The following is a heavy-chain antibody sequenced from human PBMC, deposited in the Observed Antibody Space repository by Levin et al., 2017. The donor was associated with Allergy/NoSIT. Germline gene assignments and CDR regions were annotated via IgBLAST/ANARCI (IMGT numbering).Heavy chain of an antibody. J-gene: IGHJ4*02. Sequence: GGSLRLSCAASGFTFNTNAMTWVRQAPGKGLEWVSAISAGGSGTYYADSVKGRFSISRDNSRNTLYLQMNSLRAEDTAVYYCAKEGRTQDGTTVTTTDYLDYWGRGTLVTVSS. CDR2: ISAGGSGT. V-gene: IGHV3-23*01. CDR1: GFTFNTNA. CDR3: AKEGRTQDGTTVTTTDYLDY. D-gene: IGHD4-17*01.